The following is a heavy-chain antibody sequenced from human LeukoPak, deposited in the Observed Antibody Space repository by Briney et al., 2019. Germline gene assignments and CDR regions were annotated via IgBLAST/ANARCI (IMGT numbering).Heavy chain of an antibody. CDR2: ISYDGSNK. Sequence: PGGSLRLSCAASGFTFSHYAMHWVRQAPGKGLEWVAVISYDGSNKYYADSVKGRFTISRDNSKNTLYLQMNSLRAEDTAVYYCAKGKGLYYDMDYWGQGTLVTVSS. D-gene: IGHD3-22*01. CDR1: GFTFSHYA. J-gene: IGHJ4*02. CDR3: AKGKGLYYDMDY. V-gene: IGHV3-30-3*01.